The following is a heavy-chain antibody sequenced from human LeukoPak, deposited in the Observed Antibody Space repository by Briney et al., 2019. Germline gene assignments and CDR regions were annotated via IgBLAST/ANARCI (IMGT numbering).Heavy chain of an antibody. D-gene: IGHD6-13*01. Sequence: GESLKISCKGSGSRFTSYWIGWVRPMPGKGLEWMGIIYPGDSVTRYSPSFQGQVTISADKSISTAYLQWSSLKASDTAMYYCARVIAAAMGAFDIWGQGTMVTVSS. V-gene: IGHV5-51*01. J-gene: IGHJ3*02. CDR3: ARVIAAAMGAFDI. CDR2: IYPGDSVT. CDR1: GSRFTSYW.